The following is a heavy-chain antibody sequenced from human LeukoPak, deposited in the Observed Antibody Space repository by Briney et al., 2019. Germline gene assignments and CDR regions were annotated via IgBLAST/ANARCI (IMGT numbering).Heavy chain of an antibody. Sequence: ASVKVSCKASGYTFTGYYMHWVRQAPGQGLQWMGWINPNSGGTNYAQNFPGRVTLTRDTSISTAYMELSSLRSDDTAVYYCARLTPSGNYQTFDYWGQGTLVTVSS. CDR3: ARLTPSGNYQTFDY. CDR2: INPNSGGT. D-gene: IGHD1-26*01. V-gene: IGHV1-2*02. CDR1: GYTFTGYY. J-gene: IGHJ4*02.